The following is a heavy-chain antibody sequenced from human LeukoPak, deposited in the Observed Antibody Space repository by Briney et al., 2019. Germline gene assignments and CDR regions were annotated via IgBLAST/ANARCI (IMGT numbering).Heavy chain of an antibody. Sequence: PGGSLRLSCAASGFTFSSYSXXXXXQAPGXXXXXXXXXXXSSSTXYYADSVKGRXXXXXXNAKNSLYLQMNSLRAEDTAVYYCARGHGEIVVVIDAFDIWGQGTMVTVSA. CDR1: GFTFSSYS. CDR2: XXXSSSTX. D-gene: IGHD3-22*01. CDR3: ARGHGEIVVVIDAFDI. V-gene: IGHV3-48*01. J-gene: IGHJ3*02.